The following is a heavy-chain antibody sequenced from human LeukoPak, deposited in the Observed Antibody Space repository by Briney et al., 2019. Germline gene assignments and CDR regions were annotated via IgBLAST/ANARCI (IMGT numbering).Heavy chain of an antibody. CDR3: AKDLSYYDFWSGYYTPDYYYGMDV. V-gene: IGHV1-69*13. CDR1: GGTFSSYA. D-gene: IGHD3-3*01. J-gene: IGHJ6*02. CDR2: IIPIFGAA. Sequence: SVKVSCKASGGTFSSYAISWVRQAPGQGLEWMGGIIPIFGAANYAQKFQGRVTITADESTSTAYMELSSLRSEDTAVYYCAKDLSYYDFWSGYYTPDYYYGMDVWGQGTTVTVSS.